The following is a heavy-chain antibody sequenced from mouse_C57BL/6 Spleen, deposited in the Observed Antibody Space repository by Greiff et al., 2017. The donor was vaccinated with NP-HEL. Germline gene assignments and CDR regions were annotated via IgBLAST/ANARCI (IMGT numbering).Heavy chain of an antibody. CDR3: ARDGYGYARDY. J-gene: IGHJ4*01. Sequence: EVKVVESGGGLVQSGRSLRLSCATSGFTFSDFYMEWVRQAPGKGLEWIAASRNKANDYTTEYSASVKGRFIVSRDTSQSILYLQMNALRAEDTAIYYCARDGYGYARDYWGQGTSVTVSS. CDR2: SRNKANDYTT. CDR1: GFTFSDFY. D-gene: IGHD2-12*01. V-gene: IGHV7-1*01.